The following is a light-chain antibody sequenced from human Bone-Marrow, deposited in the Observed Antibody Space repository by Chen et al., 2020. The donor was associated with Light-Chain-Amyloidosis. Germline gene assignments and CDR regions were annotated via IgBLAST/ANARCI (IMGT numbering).Light chain of an antibody. J-gene: IGLJ2*01. CDR2: RDT. CDR1: DLPTKY. Sequence: SYELTQPPSVSVSPGQTARITCSGDDLPTKYAYWYQQKPGQAPVLVIHRDTERPSGMSERCSGSSSGTTATLTISGGQAEDEADYHCQSADSSGTDEVIFGGGTKLTVL. CDR3: QSADSSGTDEVI. V-gene: IGLV3-25*03.